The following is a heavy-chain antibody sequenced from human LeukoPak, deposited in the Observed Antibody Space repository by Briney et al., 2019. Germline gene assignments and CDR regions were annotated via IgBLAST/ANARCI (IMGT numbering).Heavy chain of an antibody. CDR2: INPSGGST. Sequence: GASVKVSCKASGYTFTSYYMHWVRQAPGQGLEWMGIINPSGGSTSYAQKFQGRVTMTRDTSTNTVFMDLSSLRSEDTAMYYCAREAQYSSSFTYYFDYWGQGTLVTVSS. CDR1: GYTFTSYY. V-gene: IGHV1-46*01. D-gene: IGHD6-13*01. CDR3: AREAQYSSSFTYYFDY. J-gene: IGHJ4*02.